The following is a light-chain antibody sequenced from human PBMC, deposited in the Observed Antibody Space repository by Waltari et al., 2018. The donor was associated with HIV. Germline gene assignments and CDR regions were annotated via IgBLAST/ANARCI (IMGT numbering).Light chain of an antibody. CDR2: DAS. J-gene: IGKJ2*01. Sequence: EIVLTQSPATLSLSPGERASQSVSNNFAWYQQRPGQAPRLLIYDASNRATGIPARFSGSGSGTDFTLTISSLEPEDFVVYYCQQRSNWPRFTFGQGTRLEI. CDR3: QQRSNWPRFT. V-gene: IGKV3-11*01. CDR1: QSVSNN.